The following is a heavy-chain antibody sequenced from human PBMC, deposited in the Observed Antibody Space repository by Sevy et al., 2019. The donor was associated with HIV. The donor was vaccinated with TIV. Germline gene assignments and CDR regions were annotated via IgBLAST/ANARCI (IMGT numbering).Heavy chain of an antibody. CDR2: IYPGDSGT. J-gene: IGHJ6*02. CDR1: EYNFTNYW. D-gene: IGHD6-6*01. V-gene: IGHV5-51*01. CDR3: ARISSSPRAYYYYFGMDV. Sequence: GESLKISCKGSEYNFTNYWIGWVRQMPGKGLEWMGIIYPGDSGTRYSPSFQDQVTTSADKSISTAYLQWSSLKASDTAMYYCARISSSPRAYYYYFGMDVWGQGTTVTVSS.